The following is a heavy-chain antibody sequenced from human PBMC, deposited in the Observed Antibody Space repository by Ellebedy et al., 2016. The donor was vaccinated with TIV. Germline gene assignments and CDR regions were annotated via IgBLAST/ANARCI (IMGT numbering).Heavy chain of an antibody. D-gene: IGHD6-19*01. Sequence: GESLKISXAASGFTFSSYGMHWVRQAPGKGLEWVAVISYDGSNKYYADSVKGRFTISRDNSKNTLYLQMNILRAEDTAVYYCAGEVGGWFPDWGQGTLVTVSS. CDR2: ISYDGSNK. V-gene: IGHV3-30*03. CDR1: GFTFSSYG. CDR3: AGEVGGWFPD. J-gene: IGHJ4*02.